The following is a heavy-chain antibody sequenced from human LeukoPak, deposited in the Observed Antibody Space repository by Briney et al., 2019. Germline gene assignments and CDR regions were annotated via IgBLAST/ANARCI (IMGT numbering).Heavy chain of an antibody. CDR1: GFTFGDYV. Sequence: GGALRLSCTVPGFTFGDYVISWVPQGLGKGAGRVGFFRNKGYGGTTEYAASVKGRFIISRDDSKNIAHLQMDSLETADTAVYYCTRDYYRGDPSGGFDYWGQGTLVTVSS. CDR2: FRNKGYGGTT. V-gene: IGHV3-49*04. J-gene: IGHJ4*02. D-gene: IGHD3-10*01. CDR3: TRDYYRGDPSGGFDY.